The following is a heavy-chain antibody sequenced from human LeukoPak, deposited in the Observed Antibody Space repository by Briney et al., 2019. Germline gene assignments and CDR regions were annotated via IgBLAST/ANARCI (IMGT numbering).Heavy chain of an antibody. J-gene: IGHJ4*02. CDR2: IIPIFGTA. CDR1: GGTFSSYA. Sequence: GASVKVSCKASGGTFSSYAISWVRQAPGQGLEWMGGIIPIFGTANYAQKFQGRVTITADESTSTAYMELRSLRSDDTAVYYCARDRYYYDSSGYYSHFDYWGQGTLVTVSS. D-gene: IGHD3-22*01. CDR3: ARDRYYYDSSGYYSHFDY. V-gene: IGHV1-69*13.